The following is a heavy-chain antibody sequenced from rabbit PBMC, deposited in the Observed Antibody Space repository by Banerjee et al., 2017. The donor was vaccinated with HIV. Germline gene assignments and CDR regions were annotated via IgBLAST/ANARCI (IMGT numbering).Heavy chain of an antibody. D-gene: IGHD4-1*01. Sequence: QSLEESGGDLVKPGASLTLTCTASGFDFSSNAMCWVRQAPGKGLEWIACIYAGSSGITYHASWAKGRFTISKASSTTVTLQMTSMTAAETASYFCARWGSGWGEGYCFNLWGPGTLVT. J-gene: IGHJ4*01. CDR1: GFDFSSNA. CDR2: IYAGSSGIT. V-gene: IGHV1S40*01. CDR3: ARWGSGWGEGYCFNL.